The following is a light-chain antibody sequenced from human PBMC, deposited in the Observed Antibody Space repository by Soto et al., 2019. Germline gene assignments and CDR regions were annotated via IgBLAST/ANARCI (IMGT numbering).Light chain of an antibody. J-gene: IGLJ2*01. Sequence: QSVLTQPASVSGAPGQSLTISCTGTSSDVGGYNYVSWYQQHPGKAPKLMIYDVSNRPSGVSYRFSGSKSGSTASLTISGLQPEDEADYYCSSYTSISTRVFGGGTKVTVL. V-gene: IGLV2-14*01. CDR1: SSDVGGYNY. CDR3: SSYTSISTRV. CDR2: DVS.